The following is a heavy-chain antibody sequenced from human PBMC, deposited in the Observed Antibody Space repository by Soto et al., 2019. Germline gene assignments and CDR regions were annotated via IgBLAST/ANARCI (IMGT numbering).Heavy chain of an antibody. Sequence: QVQLVESGGGVVQPGRSLRLSCATSGFTFSSYGMHWVRQAPGKGLEWVALIWYDGTNKYYGDSVKGRFTISRDNSHNTLCLQMNSLKLEDTAVYYCARDGIGMTNHYYCGQDVWVQWPTVTVSS. D-gene: IGHD1-26*01. CDR1: GFTFSSYG. CDR2: IWYDGTNK. J-gene: IGHJ6*02. V-gene: IGHV3-33*01. CDR3: ARDGIGMTNHYYCGQDV.